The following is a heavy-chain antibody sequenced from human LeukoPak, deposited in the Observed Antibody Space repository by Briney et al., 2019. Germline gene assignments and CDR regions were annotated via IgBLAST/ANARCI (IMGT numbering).Heavy chain of an antibody. Sequence: GGSLRLSCTASGFSFSGHWMHWARQLPGKGLVWVSRISPTGGTTSYADSVKGRFTVSRDNAKNTLYLQVNNLRAEDTAVYYCAAGEPYIYWGQGTLVTVSS. D-gene: IGHD1-14*01. J-gene: IGHJ4*02. CDR2: ISPTGGTT. CDR3: AAGEPYIY. CDR1: GFSFSGHW. V-gene: IGHV3-74*01.